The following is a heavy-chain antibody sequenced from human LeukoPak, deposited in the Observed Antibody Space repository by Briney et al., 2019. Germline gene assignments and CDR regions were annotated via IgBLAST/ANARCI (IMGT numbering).Heavy chain of an antibody. CDR1: GFTFSSYA. Sequence: GGSLRLSCAASGFTFSSYAMHWVRQAPGKGLEWVAVISCNGSNKYYADSVKGRFTISRDNSKNTLYLQMNSLRAEDTAVYYCARDTSIAARAFDYWGQGTLVTVSS. D-gene: IGHD6-6*01. V-gene: IGHV3-30-3*01. CDR3: ARDTSIAARAFDY. J-gene: IGHJ4*02. CDR2: ISCNGSNK.